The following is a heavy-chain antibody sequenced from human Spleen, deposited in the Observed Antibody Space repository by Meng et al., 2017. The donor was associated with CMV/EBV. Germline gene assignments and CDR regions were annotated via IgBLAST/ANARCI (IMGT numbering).Heavy chain of an antibody. J-gene: IGHJ6*02. CDR1: GFNFDDFA. V-gene: IGHV3-43D*03. Sequence: GGSLRLSCAASGFNFDDFAMHWVRQAPGKGLEWVSVITWDGGNINYANSVKGRFTISRDNSKNSLYLQMNSLGADDTALYYCVKEGGSYVLDYFYGMDVWGQGTTVTVSS. CDR3: VKEGGSYVLDYFYGMDV. CDR2: ITWDGGNI. D-gene: IGHD1-26*01.